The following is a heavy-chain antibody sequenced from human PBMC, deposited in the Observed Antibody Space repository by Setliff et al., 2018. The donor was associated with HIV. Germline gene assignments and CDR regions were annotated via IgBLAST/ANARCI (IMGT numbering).Heavy chain of an antibody. V-gene: IGHV4-61*02. CDR1: GDSISSGSYY. CDR3: AREDYYDSSGDAFDI. Sequence: SETLSLTCTVSGDSISSGSYYWSWIRQPAGKGLEWIGRIYTSGSTKYNPSLESRVTISLDTSKNQFSLKLSSVTAADTAVYYCAREDYYDSSGDAFDIWGQGTMVTVS. CDR2: IYTSGST. D-gene: IGHD3-22*01. J-gene: IGHJ3*02.